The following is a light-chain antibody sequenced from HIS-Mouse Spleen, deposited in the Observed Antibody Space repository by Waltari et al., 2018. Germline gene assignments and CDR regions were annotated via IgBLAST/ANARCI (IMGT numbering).Light chain of an antibody. V-gene: IGLV1-51*01. J-gene: IGLJ3*02. CDR2: DNN. Sequence: QSVLTQPPSVSAAPGQKVTISCPGRRPNIGTNYVSWYQQLPGTAPKLLIYDNNKRPSGIPDRFSGSKSGTSATLGITGLQTGDEADYYCGTWDSSLSAWVFGGGTKLTVL. CDR3: GTWDSSLSAWV. CDR1: RPNIGTNY.